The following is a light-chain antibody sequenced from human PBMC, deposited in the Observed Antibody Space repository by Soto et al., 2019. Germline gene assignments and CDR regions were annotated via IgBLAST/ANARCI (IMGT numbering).Light chain of an antibody. CDR2: DND. CDR3: GTWDISLSVV. Sequence: QSVLTQPPSVPAAPGQKVTISCSGSSSNIGNNYVYWYQQLPGTAPKLLIYDNDKRPSGIPDRFSGSKSGTSATLGITGLQSGDEADYYCGTWDISLSVVFGGGTKLTVL. V-gene: IGLV1-51*01. J-gene: IGLJ2*01. CDR1: SSNIGNNY.